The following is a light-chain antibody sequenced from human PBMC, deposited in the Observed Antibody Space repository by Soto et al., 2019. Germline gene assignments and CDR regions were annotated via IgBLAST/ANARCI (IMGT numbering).Light chain of an antibody. Sequence: EIVLTQSPGTLSLSPGERATLSCRASQSVSSSYLAWYQQKPGQAPRLLIYGASSRATGIPDRFSGSGSGTYFTLTISRLEPEDFAVYYCQQYGSSATFGQGTKVEIK. V-gene: IGKV3-20*01. CDR1: QSVSSSY. J-gene: IGKJ1*01. CDR2: GAS. CDR3: QQYGSSAT.